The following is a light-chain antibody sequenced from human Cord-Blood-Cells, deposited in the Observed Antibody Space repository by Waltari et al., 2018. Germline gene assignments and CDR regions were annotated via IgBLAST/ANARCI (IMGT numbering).Light chain of an antibody. V-gene: IGLV4-69*01. J-gene: IGLJ3*02. Sequence: QLVLTQSPSASASLGASVKLTCTLSSGHSSYHLAWHPQQPEKGPRYLMKLNSDGSHSKGDGIPDRFSGSSSGAERYLTISSLQSEDEADYYCQTWGTGIRVFGGGTKLTVL. CDR3: QTWGTGIRV. CDR1: SGHSSYH. CDR2: LNSDGSH.